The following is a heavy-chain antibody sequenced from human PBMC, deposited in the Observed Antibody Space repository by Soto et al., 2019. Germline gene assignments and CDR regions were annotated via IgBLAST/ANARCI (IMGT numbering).Heavy chain of an antibody. V-gene: IGHV4-34*01. J-gene: IGHJ1*01. D-gene: IGHD4-17*01. CDR2: INHSGST. CDR3: ARGRFPTVTQYFQH. CDR1: GGSFSGYY. Sequence: PSETLSLTCAVYGGSFSGYYWSWIRQPPGKGLEWIGEINHSGSTNYNPSLKSRVTISVDTSKNQFSLKLSSVTAADTAVYYCARGRFPTVTQYFQHWGQGTRVTVSS.